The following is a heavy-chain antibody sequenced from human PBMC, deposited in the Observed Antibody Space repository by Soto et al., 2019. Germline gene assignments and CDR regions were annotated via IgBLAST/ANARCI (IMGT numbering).Heavy chain of an antibody. CDR1: GYNFLNYY. CDR2: INPSGGST. Sequence: QVQVVQSGAEVKKPGASVKVSCKASGYNFLNYYMHLVRQAPGQGLEWMGRINPSGGSTDYAQSFQGRVTMSSDTSTSTVYMELSSLTSEDTAVYYCARGGDFVDLWGQGTMVTVSS. J-gene: IGHJ3*01. V-gene: IGHV1-46*01. CDR3: ARGGDFVDL. D-gene: IGHD3-10*01.